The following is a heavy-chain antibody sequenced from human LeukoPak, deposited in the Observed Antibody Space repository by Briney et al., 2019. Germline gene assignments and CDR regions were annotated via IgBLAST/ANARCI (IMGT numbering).Heavy chain of an antibody. CDR3: ATRRLPRS. Sequence: GGSLRLSCAASGITFSSYWMSWVRQAPGKGLEWVSYISSSSSTIYYADSVKGRFTISRDNAKNSLYLQMNSLRDEDTAVYYCATRRLPRSWGQGTLVTVSS. J-gene: IGHJ4*02. V-gene: IGHV3-48*02. CDR1: GITFSSYW. CDR2: ISSSSSTI. D-gene: IGHD5-18*01.